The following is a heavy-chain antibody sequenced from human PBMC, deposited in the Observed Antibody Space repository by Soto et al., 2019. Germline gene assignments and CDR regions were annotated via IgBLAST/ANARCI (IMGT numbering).Heavy chain of an antibody. J-gene: IGHJ6*02. CDR2: ISFVGGKK. Sequence: QMQLVQSGGGVVQPGRSLRLSCAASGFTFLHFLWPWVPRPPAKGRGWWAVISFVGGKKFYAASVKGRFTISKDISQNTRYLQMNDLRHEDTAVYYCARLPAHLVSVLYIYPLDARESPSDVDIWGQGTTVTVSS. V-gene: IGHV3-30*03. CDR3: ARLPAHLVSVLYIYPLDARESPSDVDI. D-gene: IGHD2-21*02. CDR1: GFTFLHFL.